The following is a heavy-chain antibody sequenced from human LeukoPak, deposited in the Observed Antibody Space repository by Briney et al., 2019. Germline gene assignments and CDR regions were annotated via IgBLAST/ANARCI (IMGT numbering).Heavy chain of an antibody. CDR1: GFTFSSYE. J-gene: IGHJ4*02. V-gene: IGHV3-48*03. D-gene: IGHD7-27*01. CDR2: ISSSGSTI. Sequence: GGSLRLSCAASGFTFSSYEMNWVRQAPGKGLEWVSYISSSGSTIYYADSVKGRFTISRDNAKNSLYLQMNSLRAEDTAVYYCAKLGQGSSSVDYWGQGTLVTVSS. CDR3: AKLGQGSSSVDY.